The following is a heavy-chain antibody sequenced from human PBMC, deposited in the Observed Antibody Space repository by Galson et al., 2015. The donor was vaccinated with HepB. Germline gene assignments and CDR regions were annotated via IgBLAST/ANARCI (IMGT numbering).Heavy chain of an antibody. CDR2: ISYDGSIK. D-gene: IGHD5-12*01. CDR3: AKDPWGSGFVDVVATTLWGMDV. Sequence: SLRLSCAASGFSFSSYGMHWVRQAPGKGLEWVAVISYDGSIKFYADSVKGSFTISRDNSKNTLYLQMNSLRAEDTAVYYCAKDPWGSGFVDVVATTLWGMDVWVQGTTVTVSS. J-gene: IGHJ6*02. CDR1: GFSFSSYG. V-gene: IGHV3-30*18.